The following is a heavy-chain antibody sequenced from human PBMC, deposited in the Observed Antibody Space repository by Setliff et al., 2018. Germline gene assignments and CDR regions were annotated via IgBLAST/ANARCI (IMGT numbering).Heavy chain of an antibody. Sequence: SVKVSCKASGYMFTTYGISWVRQAPGQGLEWMGGIIPMFGTPAYAQKFQDRVTITTDESTSTAYMELDSLRSEDTAVYYCARSPAVLGIVYLDPWGQGTLVTVSS. CDR1: GYMFTTYG. D-gene: IGHD2-15*01. V-gene: IGHV1-69*05. J-gene: IGHJ5*02. CDR2: IIPMFGTP. CDR3: ARSPAVLGIVYLDP.